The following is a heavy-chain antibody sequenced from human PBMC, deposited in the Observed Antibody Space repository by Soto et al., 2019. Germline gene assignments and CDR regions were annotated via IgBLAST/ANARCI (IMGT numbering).Heavy chain of an antibody. V-gene: IGHV3-30*03. Sequence: PGGSLRLSCAASGFTFSSYSMNWVRQAPGKGLEWVAVVSHDGRNTHYADSVKGRFTISRDSSKNTVSLEMTSLRAEDTAVYYCATGGRQWLVTSEFNYWGQGALVTVSS. J-gene: IGHJ4*02. CDR1: GFTFSSYS. CDR2: VSHDGRNT. D-gene: IGHD6-19*01. CDR3: ATGGRQWLVTSEFNY.